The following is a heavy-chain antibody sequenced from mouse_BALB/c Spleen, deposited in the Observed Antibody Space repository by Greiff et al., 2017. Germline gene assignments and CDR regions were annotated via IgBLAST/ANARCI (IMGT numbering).Heavy chain of an antibody. V-gene: IGHV1-14*01. J-gene: IGHJ2*01. CDR1: GYTFTSYV. D-gene: IGHD4-1*01. Sequence: VQLQQSGAELVRPGSSVKISCKASGYTFTSYVMHWVKQKPGQGLEWIGYINPYNDGTKYNEKFKGKATLTSDKSSSTAYMELSSLTSEDSAVYYCARGGLLGRPYYFDYWGQGTTLTVSS. CDR2: INPYNDGT. CDR3: ARGGLLGRPYYFDY.